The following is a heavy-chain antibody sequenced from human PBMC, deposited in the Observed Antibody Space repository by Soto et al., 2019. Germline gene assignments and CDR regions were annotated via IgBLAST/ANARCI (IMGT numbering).Heavy chain of an antibody. CDR1: GFTFSTFG. Sequence: QLVESGGGVVPRGASLRLSCAASGFTFSTFGMHWVRQTPGKGLEWVAVISYDGNNKVYADSVEGRFTISRDNFKNTVDLVMNNLKVDDTAVYYCAKDLQAYGDYDYYCYGLDVWGQGATVSVSS. CDR3: AKDLQAYGDYDYYCYGLDV. D-gene: IGHD4-17*01. V-gene: IGHV3-30*18. CDR2: ISYDGNNK. J-gene: IGHJ6*02.